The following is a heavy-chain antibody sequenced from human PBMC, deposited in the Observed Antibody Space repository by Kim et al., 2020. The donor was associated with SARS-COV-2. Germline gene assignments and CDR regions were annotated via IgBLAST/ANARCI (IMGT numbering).Heavy chain of an antibody. CDR3: ARDNGIAAAVWFDP. CDR2: IYYSGST. D-gene: IGHD6-13*01. J-gene: IGHJ5*02. Sequence: SETLSLTCTVSGGSISSGGYYWSWIRQHPGKGLEWIGYIYYSGSTYYNPSLKSRVTISVDTSKNQFSLKLSSVTAADTAVYYCARDNGIAAAVWFDPWGQGTLVTVSS. V-gene: IGHV4-31*03. CDR1: GGSISSGGYY.